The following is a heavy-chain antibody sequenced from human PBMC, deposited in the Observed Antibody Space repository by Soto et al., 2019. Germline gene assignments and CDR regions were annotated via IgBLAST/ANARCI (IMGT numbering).Heavy chain of an antibody. V-gene: IGHV3-15*01. CDR2: IKSKTNGGTI. CDR1: GVTFINAW. D-gene: IGHD3-10*01. CDR3: TAFYPSDPMGSAP. J-gene: IGHJ5*02. Sequence: EVQLVESGGGLVEPEGSLRLSYAASGVTFINAWISWVRQAPGKGLDWVGRIKSKTNGGTIDYAAPVKGRFTIARHESKNTLYLQMNSLKTDDTAAYYCTAFYPSDPMGSAPWGQGTLVTVSS.